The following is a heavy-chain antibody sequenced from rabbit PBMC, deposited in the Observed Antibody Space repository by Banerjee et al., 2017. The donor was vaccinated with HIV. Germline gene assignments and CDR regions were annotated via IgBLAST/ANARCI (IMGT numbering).Heavy chain of an antibody. CDR1: GIDFSSYYY. J-gene: IGHJ3*01. Sequence: QQQLEESGGGLVKPEGSLTLTCKASGIDFSSYYYMCWVRQAPGKGLELIACIYTSSGSAYYASWVISRFTITSNTNQNTVTLQMTSLTAADTATYFCARDRDGDAGYGSLALWGQGTL. V-gene: IGHV1S43*01. CDR2: IYTSSGSA. CDR3: ARDRDGDAGYGSLAL. D-gene: IGHD7-1*01.